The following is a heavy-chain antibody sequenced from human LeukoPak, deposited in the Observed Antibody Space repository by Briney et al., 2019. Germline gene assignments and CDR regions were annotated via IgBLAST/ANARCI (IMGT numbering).Heavy chain of an antibody. CDR3: ARDQVYCAGDCYSPV. J-gene: IGHJ6*04. CDR2: ISSSSSYI. CDR1: GFTFSSYS. Sequence: GGSLRLSCAASGFTFSSYSMNWVRQAPGKGLEWVSSISSSSSYIYYADSVKGRFTISRDNAKNSLYLQMNSLRAEDTAVYYCARDQVYCAGDCYSPVWGKGTTVTVSS. V-gene: IGHV3-21*01. D-gene: IGHD2-21*02.